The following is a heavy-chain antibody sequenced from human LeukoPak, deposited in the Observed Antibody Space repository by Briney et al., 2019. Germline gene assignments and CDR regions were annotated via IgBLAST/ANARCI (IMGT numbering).Heavy chain of an antibody. Sequence: GGSLRLSCAASGFTFSSYAMSWVRQAPGKGLEWVSGISGSGGRIYYADSVKGRFTISRDNSKNTLYLQMNSLRAEDTAVYYCAAEGASPGAFDIWGQGTMVTVSS. CDR3: AAEGASPGAFDI. J-gene: IGHJ3*02. CDR1: GFTFSSYA. V-gene: IGHV3-23*01. CDR2: ISGSGGRI. D-gene: IGHD2-2*01.